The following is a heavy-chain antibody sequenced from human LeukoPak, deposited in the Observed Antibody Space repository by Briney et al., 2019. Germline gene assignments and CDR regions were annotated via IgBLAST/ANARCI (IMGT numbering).Heavy chain of an antibody. D-gene: IGHD3-10*01. V-gene: IGHV3-53*01. J-gene: IGHJ6*03. CDR3: ARAIYGSGHPPLYYYYYMDV. CDR2: IYSGGST. CDR1: GFTFDDYG. Sequence: PGGSLRLSCAASGFTFDDYGMSWVRQAPGKGLEWVSVIYSGGSTYYADSVKGRFTISRDNSKNTLYLQMNSLRAEDTAVYYCARAIYGSGHPPLYYYYYMDVWGKGTTVTISS.